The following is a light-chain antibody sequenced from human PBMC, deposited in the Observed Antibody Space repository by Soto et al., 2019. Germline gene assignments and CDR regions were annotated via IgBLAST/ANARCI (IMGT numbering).Light chain of an antibody. CDR2: GAS. CDR3: QQYNNWPWT. CDR1: QSISDT. V-gene: IGKV3-15*01. J-gene: IGKJ1*01. Sequence: ETVMTQSPATLSVSPGGXATLSCRASQSISDTLAWYQQKPGQAPRLIIHGASTRATGFPARFSGSGSGTDFTLTISSLQSEDVAMYYCQQYNNWPWTFGQGTKVDIK.